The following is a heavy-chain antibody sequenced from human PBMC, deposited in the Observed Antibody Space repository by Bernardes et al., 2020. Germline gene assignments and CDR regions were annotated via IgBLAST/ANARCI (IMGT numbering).Heavy chain of an antibody. CDR2: INHSGST. V-gene: IGHV4-34*01. CDR3: ARGPPLYDFWSGHKGNYYYYYGMDV. D-gene: IGHD3-3*01. CDR1: GGSFSGYY. J-gene: IGHJ6*02. Sequence: SETLSLTCAVYGGSFSGYYWSWIRQPPGKGLEWIGEINHSGSTNYNPSLKSRVTISVDTSKNQFSLKLSSVTAADTAVYYCARGPPLYDFWSGHKGNYYYYYGMDVWGQGTTVTGSS.